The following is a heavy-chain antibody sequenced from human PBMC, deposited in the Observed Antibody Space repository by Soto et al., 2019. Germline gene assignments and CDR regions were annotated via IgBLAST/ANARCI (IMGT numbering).Heavy chain of an antibody. J-gene: IGHJ6*02. D-gene: IGHD6-6*01. CDR1: CYSFTSYG. CDR2: ISAYNGNT. V-gene: IGHV1-18*04. Sequence: RASGKVCCKASCYSFTSYGISWVRQAPGQGLEWMGWISAYNGNTNYAQKLQGRVTMTTDTSTSTAYMELRSLRSDDTAVYYCASADSSIAAREPEYGMDVWGQGTTVPVSS. CDR3: ASADSSIAAREPEYGMDV.